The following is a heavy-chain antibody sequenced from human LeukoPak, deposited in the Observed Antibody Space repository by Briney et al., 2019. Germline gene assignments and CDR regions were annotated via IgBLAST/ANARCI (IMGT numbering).Heavy chain of an antibody. D-gene: IGHD3-10*01. V-gene: IGHV3-30*02. CDR1: GFVFCDYG. CDR2: VRNDGSDK. Sequence: PGRSLRLSCAASGFVFCDYGMHWVRQAPGKGLEWVTMVRNDGSDKYYAASVKGRFTISRDNSKNTLYLQMNSLRPEDTAVYYCAKHFYGSGSQIYYFDYWGQGTLVTVSS. CDR3: AKHFYGSGSQIYYFDY. J-gene: IGHJ4*02.